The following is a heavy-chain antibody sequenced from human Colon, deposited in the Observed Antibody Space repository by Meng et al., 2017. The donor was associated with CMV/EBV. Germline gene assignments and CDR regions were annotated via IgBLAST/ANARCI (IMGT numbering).Heavy chain of an antibody. CDR2: INTDDGDT. CDR3: ARDRASLYYQFDS. Sequence: QVQLVQSGFEVNMPGASVKVSCKASGYSFTGYYLHWLRQAPGQRLEWLGRINTDDGDTKYAPKFRGRATMTKDTSITTAYMELDGLTSDDTATYYCARDRASLYYQFDSWGQGTLVTVSS. CDR1: GYSFTGYY. V-gene: IGHV1-2*06. J-gene: IGHJ4*02. D-gene: IGHD5/OR15-5a*01.